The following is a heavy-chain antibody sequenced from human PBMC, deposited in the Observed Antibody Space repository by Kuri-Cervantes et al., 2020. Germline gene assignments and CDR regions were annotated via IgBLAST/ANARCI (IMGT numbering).Heavy chain of an antibody. CDR2: IYYSGST. CDR3: ARLWLEWTFDY. Sequence: SETLSLTCTVSGGSISSSSYYWGWIRQPPGKGLERIGSIYYSGSTYYKPSLKSRVTIPVDTSKNQFSLKLSSVTAADTAVYYCARLWLEWTFDYWGQGTLVTVSS. V-gene: IGHV4-39*01. D-gene: IGHD3-3*01. J-gene: IGHJ4*02. CDR1: GGSISSSSYY.